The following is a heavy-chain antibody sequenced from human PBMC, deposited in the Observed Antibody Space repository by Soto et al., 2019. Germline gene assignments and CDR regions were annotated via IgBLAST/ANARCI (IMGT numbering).Heavy chain of an antibody. D-gene: IGHD3-10*01. V-gene: IGHV3-21*06. CDR3: AREVWSAWFGELLSGAGRKYYYYYGMDV. J-gene: IGHJ6*02. CDR1: GFTFTRYS. Sequence: PGGSLRLSCAASGFTFTRYSMNWVRQAPGKGLEWVSSISSTTNYIYYGDSMKGRFTISRDNAKNSLYLEMNSLRAEDTAVYYCAREVWSAWFGELLSGAGRKYYYYYGMDVWGQGTTVTVSS. CDR2: ISSTTNYI.